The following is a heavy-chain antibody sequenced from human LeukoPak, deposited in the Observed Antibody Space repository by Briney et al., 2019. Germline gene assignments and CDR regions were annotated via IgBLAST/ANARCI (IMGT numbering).Heavy chain of an antibody. CDR2: IYYSGNT. V-gene: IGHV4-39*06. D-gene: IGHD3-9*01. CDR1: GGSLSSSNYY. J-gene: IGHJ5*02. Sequence: PSETLSLTCTVSGGSLSSSNYYWVWIRQPPGKGLEWIGSIYYSGNTYFSPSLKSRVTISVATSKNQFPLKLTSVTAADTAVYYCARGGSYYDILTGYPNWFDPWGQGTLVTVSS. CDR3: ARGGSYYDILTGYPNWFDP.